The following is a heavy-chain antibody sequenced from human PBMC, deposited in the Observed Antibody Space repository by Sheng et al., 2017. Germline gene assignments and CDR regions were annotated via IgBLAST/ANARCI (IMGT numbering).Heavy chain of an antibody. V-gene: IGHV4-61*02. CDR1: GDSISSGSDH. D-gene: IGHD6-25*01. Sequence: QVQLQESGPGLVKPSQTLSLTCSVSGDSISSGSDHWSWIRQPAGKGLEWIGRIYSSGSINYNPSSRVESPYHWTRPRPVHLNLNSVTVADTAVYYLSTRAEGY. J-gene: IGHJ2*01. CDR2: IYSSGSI. CDR3: STRAEGY.